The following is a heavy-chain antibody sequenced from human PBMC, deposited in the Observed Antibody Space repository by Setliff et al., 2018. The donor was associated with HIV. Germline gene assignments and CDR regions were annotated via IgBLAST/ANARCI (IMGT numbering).Heavy chain of an antibody. CDR2: IRASGSST. CDR1: GFTFSSYA. Sequence: GGSLRLSCAASGFTFSSYAMNWVRQAPGKSPEWVSGIRASGSSTDYAASVEGRFTISRDNSNNTLYLQMNSLRAEDTAVYYCAKGESDYTSGSNDAFDIWGQGTVVTVSS. D-gene: IGHD4-4*01. V-gene: IGHV3-23*01. J-gene: IGHJ3*02. CDR3: AKGESDYTSGSNDAFDI.